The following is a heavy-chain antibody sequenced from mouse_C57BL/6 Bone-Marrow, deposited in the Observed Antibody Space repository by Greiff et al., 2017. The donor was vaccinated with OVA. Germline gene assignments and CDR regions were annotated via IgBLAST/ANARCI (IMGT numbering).Heavy chain of an antibody. V-gene: IGHV1-55*01. CDR1: GYTFTSYW. D-gene: IGHD2-5*01. J-gene: IGHJ3*01. CDR2: IYPGSGST. Sequence: VQLQQSGPVLVKPGASVKMSCKASGYTFTSYWITWVKQRPGQGLEWIGDIYPGSGSTNYNEKFKSKATLTVDTSSSTAYMQLSSLTSEDSAVYYCASGGSNYVAWFAYWGQGTLVTASA. CDR3: ASGGSNYVAWFAY.